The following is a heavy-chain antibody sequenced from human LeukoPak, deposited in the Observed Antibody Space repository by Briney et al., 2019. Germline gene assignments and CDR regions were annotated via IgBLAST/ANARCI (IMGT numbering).Heavy chain of an antibody. J-gene: IGHJ4*02. Sequence: GGSLRLSCAASGFTVSSNYMSWVRQAPGKGLEWVSVIYSGGSTYYADSVKGRFTISRDNSKDTLYLQMNSLRAEDTAVYYCATRYCSGGSCRDYWGQGTLVTVSS. CDR1: GFTVSSNY. CDR3: ATRYCSGGSCRDY. CDR2: IYSGGST. V-gene: IGHV3-53*01. D-gene: IGHD2-15*01.